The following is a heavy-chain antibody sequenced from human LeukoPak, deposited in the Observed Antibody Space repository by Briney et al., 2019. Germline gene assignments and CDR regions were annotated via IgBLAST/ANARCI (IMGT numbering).Heavy chain of an antibody. D-gene: IGHD4-11*01. CDR1: GFTFSTYA. CDR2: FGSTGTI. Sequence: GGSLRLSCVASGFTFSTYAMNWIRQAPGKGLEWVAYFGSTGTIHYTDSMRGRFTISRDNAEMSLFLQMNSLRVDDTAVYYCARSNGLRYFDRWGQGTLVTVSS. V-gene: IGHV3-48*03. CDR3: ARSNGLRYFDR. J-gene: IGHJ4*02.